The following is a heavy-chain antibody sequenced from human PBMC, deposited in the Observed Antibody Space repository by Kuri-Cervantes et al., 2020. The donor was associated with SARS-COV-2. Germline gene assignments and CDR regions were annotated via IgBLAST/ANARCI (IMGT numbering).Heavy chain of an antibody. J-gene: IGHJ4*02. CDR3: VRGRSRITIFGVVISGVGYYFDY. CDR1: GGSFSGCY. D-gene: IGHD3-3*01. CDR2: INHSGST. Sequence: SQTLSLTCAVYGGSFSGCYWSWIRQPPGKGLEWIGEINHSGSTNYNPSLKSRVTISVDTSKNQFSLKLSSVSAADTAVYYCVRGRSRITIFGVVISGVGYYFDYWGQGTLVTVSS. V-gene: IGHV4-34*01.